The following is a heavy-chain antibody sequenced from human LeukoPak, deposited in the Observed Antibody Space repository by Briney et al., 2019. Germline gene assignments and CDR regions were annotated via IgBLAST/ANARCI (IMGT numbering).Heavy chain of an antibody. CDR1: GYTLTELS. D-gene: IGHD2-15*01. CDR3: ATGGYCSGGSCYGGYYYYYMDV. CDR2: FDPEDGET. V-gene: IGHV1-24*01. J-gene: IGHJ6*03. Sequence: GASVKVSCKVSGYTLTELSMHWVRQAPGKGLEWMGGFDPEDGETIYAQKFQGRVTMTEDTSTDTAYMELSSLRSEDTAVYYCATGGYCSGGSCYGGYYYYYMDVWGKGTTVTVSS.